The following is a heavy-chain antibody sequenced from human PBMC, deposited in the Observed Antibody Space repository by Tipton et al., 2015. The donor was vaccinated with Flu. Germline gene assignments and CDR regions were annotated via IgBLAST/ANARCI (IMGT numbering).Heavy chain of an antibody. CDR3: ARSRSGKVDY. V-gene: IGHV4-4*07. CDR1: GGSISSYY. J-gene: IGHJ4*02. D-gene: IGHD3-10*01. Sequence: TLSLTCTVSGGSISSYYWSWIRLPAGRGLVWIGRIYTIGSTNHNPSLKSRVTMTVATSKNQFTLKLSPVTAADTAVYYCARSRSGKVDYWGQGTLVTVSS. CDR2: IYTIGST.